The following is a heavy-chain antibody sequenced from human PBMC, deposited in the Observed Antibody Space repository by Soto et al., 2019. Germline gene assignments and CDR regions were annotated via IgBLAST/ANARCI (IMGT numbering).Heavy chain of an antibody. Sequence: SETLSLTCTVSCGSSSSYYWSWIRQPPGKGLEWIGYIDYSGSTNYNPSLKSRVTISVDTSKNQFSLKLSSVTAADTAVYYCARGTTTLDYWGQGTLVTVSS. CDR3: ARGTTTLDY. CDR2: IDYSGST. D-gene: IGHD4-17*01. CDR1: CGSSSSYY. J-gene: IGHJ4*02. V-gene: IGHV4-59*01.